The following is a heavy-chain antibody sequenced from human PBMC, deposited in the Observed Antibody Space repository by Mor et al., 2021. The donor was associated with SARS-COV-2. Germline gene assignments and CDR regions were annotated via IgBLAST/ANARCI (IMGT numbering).Heavy chain of an antibody. CDR3: ARGRGGSY. CDR2: ISYDGSNK. J-gene: IGHJ4*03. Sequence: SSYALHWVRQAPGKGLEWVAVISYDGSNKYYADSVRGRFTISRDNSKNTLYVQINSLRPEDTAVYYCARGRGGSY. V-gene: IGHV3-30-3*01. CDR1: SSYA. D-gene: IGHD1-26*01.